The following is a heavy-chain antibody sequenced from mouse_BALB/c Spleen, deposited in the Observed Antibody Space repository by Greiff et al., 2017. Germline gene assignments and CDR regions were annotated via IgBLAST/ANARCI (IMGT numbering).Heavy chain of an antibody. CDR2: IYPGDGDT. CDR3: ARFPGYFDV. CDR1: GYTFTSYW. Sequence: VKLMESGAELARPGASVKLSCKASGYTFTSYWMQWVKQRPGQGLEWIGAIYPGDGDTRYTQKFKGKATLTADKSSSTAYMQLSSLASEDSAVYYCARFPGYFDVWGAGTTVTVSS. V-gene: IGHV1-87*01. J-gene: IGHJ1*01.